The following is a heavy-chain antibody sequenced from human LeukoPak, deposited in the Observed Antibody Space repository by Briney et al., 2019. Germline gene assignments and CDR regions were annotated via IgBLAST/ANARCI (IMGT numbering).Heavy chain of an antibody. Sequence: SETLSLTCTVSGGSITSSSHYWGWIRQPPGKGLEWISSIYYSGDTYYNPSLKSRVTISVDTSKSQFSLKLSSVTAADTAVYYCARSMVRGVTFDYWGQGTLVTVSS. D-gene: IGHD3-10*01. V-gene: IGHV4-39*07. CDR2: IYYSGDT. J-gene: IGHJ4*02. CDR3: ARSMVRGVTFDY. CDR1: GGSITSSSHY.